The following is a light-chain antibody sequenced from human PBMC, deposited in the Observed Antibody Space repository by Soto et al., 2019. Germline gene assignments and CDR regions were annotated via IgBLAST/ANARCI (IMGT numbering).Light chain of an antibody. J-gene: IGKJ1*01. CDR2: ETS. V-gene: IGKV3-20*01. CDR1: QSVRDSH. CDR3: QQYGSSPGT. Sequence: EIVLTQSPGTLSLSPGERATLSCRASQSVRDSHLAWYQQKPGQAPSLLIYETSSRATGIPDRFRGSGSGTESDLPITRVEPEDVAMYFCQQYGSSPGTFGQGTKVEI.